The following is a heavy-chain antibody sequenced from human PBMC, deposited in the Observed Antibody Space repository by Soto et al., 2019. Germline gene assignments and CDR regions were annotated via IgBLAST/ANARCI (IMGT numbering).Heavy chain of an antibody. V-gene: IGHV4-59*12. D-gene: IGHD6-13*01. CDR3: AREPAAGTFDY. J-gene: IGHJ4*02. Sequence: PSETLSLTCTVSGGSISSYYWSWIRQPPGKGLEWIGYIYYSGSTNYNPSLKSRVTISVDTSKNQFSLKLSSVTAADTAVYYCAREPAAGTFDYWGQGTLVTVSS. CDR2: IYYSGST. CDR1: GGSISSYY.